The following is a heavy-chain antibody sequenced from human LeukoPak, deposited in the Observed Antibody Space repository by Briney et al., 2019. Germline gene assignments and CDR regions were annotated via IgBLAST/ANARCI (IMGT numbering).Heavy chain of an antibody. V-gene: IGHV4-34*01. Sequence: SETLSLTCAVYGGSFSGYYWSWIRQPPGKGLEWIGEINHSGSTNYNPSLKSRVTIPVDTSKNQFSLKLSSVTAADTAVYYCARGWRYYGSGSYLAYWGQGTLVTVSS. J-gene: IGHJ4*02. CDR1: GGSFSGYY. D-gene: IGHD3-10*01. CDR2: INHSGST. CDR3: ARGWRYYGSGSYLAY.